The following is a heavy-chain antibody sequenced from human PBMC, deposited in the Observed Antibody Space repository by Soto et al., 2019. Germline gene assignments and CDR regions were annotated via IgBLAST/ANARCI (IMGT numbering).Heavy chain of an antibody. Sequence: GGSLRLSCSASGFTFNSYAMHWVRQAPGKGLEFVSAISSYGADTYYADSVKGRFAISRDNSKNTLYLQMSSLRAEDTALYYRVREGYMRSDWYGQFDYWGQGALVTVSS. V-gene: IGHV3-64D*06. CDR1: GFTFNSYA. CDR2: ISSYGADT. D-gene: IGHD6-19*01. CDR3: VREGYMRSDWYGQFDY. J-gene: IGHJ4*02.